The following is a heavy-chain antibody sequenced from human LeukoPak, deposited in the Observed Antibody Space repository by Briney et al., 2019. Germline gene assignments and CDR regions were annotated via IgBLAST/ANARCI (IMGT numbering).Heavy chain of an antibody. J-gene: IGHJ4*02. CDR3: ATVYSNYVGAFDH. CDR1: GFTFSAYS. V-gene: IGHV3-21*06. Sequence: PGGSLRLSCADSGFTFSAYSMSWVRQAPGKGLEWVSYISNGHNNINYADSLKGRFIISRDNAKNSLFLQMDSLRAEDTAVYYCATVYSNYVGAFDHWGQGILVTVSS. CDR2: ISNGHNNI. D-gene: IGHD4-11*01.